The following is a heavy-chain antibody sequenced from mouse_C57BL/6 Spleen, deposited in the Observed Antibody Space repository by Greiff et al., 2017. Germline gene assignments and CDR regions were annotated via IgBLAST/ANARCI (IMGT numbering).Heavy chain of an antibody. CDR3: ARHEGRGYGYYYAMDY. CDR1: GYTFTEYT. D-gene: IGHD2-2*01. V-gene: IGHV1-62-2*01. Sequence: VQLQESGAELVKPGASVKLSCKASGYTFTEYTIHWVKQRSGQGLEWIGWFYPGSGSIKYNEKFKDKATLTADKSSSTVYMELSRLTSEDSAVYFCARHEGRGYGYYYAMDYWGQGTSVTVSS. CDR2: FYPGSGSI. J-gene: IGHJ4*01.